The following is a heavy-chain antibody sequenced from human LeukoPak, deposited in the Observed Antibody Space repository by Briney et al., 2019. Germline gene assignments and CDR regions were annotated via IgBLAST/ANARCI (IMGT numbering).Heavy chain of an antibody. CDR1: GFTFSSYG. CDR2: ISYDGSNK. Sequence: GGSLRLSCAASGFTFSSYGMHWVRQAPGKGLEWVAVISYDGSNKYYADSVKGRFTISRDNSKNTLYLQMNSLRAEDTAVYYCAKDTTMIVVDRPGGYYYYGMDVWGQGTTVTVSS. V-gene: IGHV3-30*18. J-gene: IGHJ6*02. CDR3: AKDTTMIVVDRPGGYYYYGMDV. D-gene: IGHD3-22*01.